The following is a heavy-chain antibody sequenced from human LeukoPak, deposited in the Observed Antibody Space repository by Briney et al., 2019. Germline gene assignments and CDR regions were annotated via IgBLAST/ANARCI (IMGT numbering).Heavy chain of an antibody. J-gene: IGHJ6*03. Sequence: ASVKVSCKASGYTFTSCAMNWVRQAPGQGLEWMGWINTNTGNPTYAQGFTGRFVFSLDTSVSTAYLQISSPKAEDTAVYYCARRVGSMGYYYYMDVWGKGTTVTVSS. CDR2: INTNTGNP. D-gene: IGHD1-26*01. V-gene: IGHV7-4-1*02. CDR1: GYTFTSCA. CDR3: ARRVGSMGYYYYMDV.